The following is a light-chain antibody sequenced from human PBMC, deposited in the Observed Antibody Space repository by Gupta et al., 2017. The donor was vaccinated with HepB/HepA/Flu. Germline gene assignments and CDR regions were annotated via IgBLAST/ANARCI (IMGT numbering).Light chain of an antibody. CDR3: QQHYSYPLT. CDR2: AAS. V-gene: IGKV1-8*01. Sequence: TITCRASQGISSYLAWYQQKPGKAPKLLIYAASTLQSGVPSRFSGSGSGTDFTLTISCLQSEDFATYYCQQHYSYPLTFGPGTKVDIK. CDR1: QGISSY. J-gene: IGKJ3*01.